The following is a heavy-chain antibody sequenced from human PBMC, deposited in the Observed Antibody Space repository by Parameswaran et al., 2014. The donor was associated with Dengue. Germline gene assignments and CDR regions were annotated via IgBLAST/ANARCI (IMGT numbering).Heavy chain of an antibody. CDR2: IYYSGST. D-gene: IGHD2-21*02. V-gene: IGHV4-59*01. CDR3: ARWDYCGGDCYFLNY. J-gene: IGHJ4*02. Sequence: WIRQPPGKGLEYIGNIYYSGSTNYNPSLKSRVTISVDTSKNQFSLKLSSVTAADTAVYYCARWDYCGGDCYFLNYWGQGVLVTVSS.